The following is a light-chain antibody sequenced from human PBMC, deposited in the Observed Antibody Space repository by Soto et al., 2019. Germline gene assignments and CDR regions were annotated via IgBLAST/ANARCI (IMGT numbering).Light chain of an antibody. J-gene: IGLJ1*01. CDR1: SSDVGGYNY. Sequence: SVLAPPAPLSGSPGQSIPLPLPWNSSDVGGYNYVSWYQQHPGKAPKLMIYDVSNRPSGVSNRFSGSKSGNTASLTISGLQAEDEADYYCSSYTSSSTYVFGTGTKVTVL. CDR3: SSYTSSSTYV. V-gene: IGLV2-14*01. CDR2: DVS.